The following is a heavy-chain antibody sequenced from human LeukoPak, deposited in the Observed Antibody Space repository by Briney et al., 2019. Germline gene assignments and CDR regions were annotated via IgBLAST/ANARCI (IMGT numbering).Heavy chain of an antibody. J-gene: IGHJ2*01. CDR2: IYYSGRT. V-gene: IGHV4-59*08. Sequence: SETLCLTCTVSGDSISSYYWSWIRQPPGKGLEWIGYIYYSGRTSYNPSLKSRVTISVDTSKNQFSLRLISVTAADTAVYYCARQTGYYDREDLWGSGTLVSVSS. D-gene: IGHD3-9*01. CDR1: GDSISSYY. CDR3: ARQTGYYDREDL.